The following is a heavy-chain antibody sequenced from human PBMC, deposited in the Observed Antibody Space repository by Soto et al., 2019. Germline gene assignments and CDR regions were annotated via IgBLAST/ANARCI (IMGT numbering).Heavy chain of an antibody. CDR3: GRESGETWDYEAS. CDR2: LNTYGNT. CDR1: GGSISSYR. J-gene: IGHJ5*02. D-gene: IGHD1-7*01. V-gene: IGHV4-4*07. Sequence: SETLSLTCTVSGGSISSYRWSWIRQPAGKGLEWIGRLNTYGNTHYNPSLKSRVTVSVDTSRNQFFLTLRSVTAADSAVYHCGRESGETWDYEASWGQGTPVTAPQ.